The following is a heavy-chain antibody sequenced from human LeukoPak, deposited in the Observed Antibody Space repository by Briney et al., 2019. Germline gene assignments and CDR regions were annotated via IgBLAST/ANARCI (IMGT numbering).Heavy chain of an antibody. V-gene: IGHV3-21*04. CDR1: GFTFSSYS. Sequence: PGGSLRLSCAASGFTFSSYSMNWVRQAPGKGLEWVSSISSSSSYIYYADSVKGRFTISRDNAKNSLYLQMNSLRAEDAAVYYCAIQRPAGNDYWGQGTLVTVSS. CDR2: ISSSSSYI. J-gene: IGHJ4*02. CDR3: AIQRPAGNDY. D-gene: IGHD6-19*01.